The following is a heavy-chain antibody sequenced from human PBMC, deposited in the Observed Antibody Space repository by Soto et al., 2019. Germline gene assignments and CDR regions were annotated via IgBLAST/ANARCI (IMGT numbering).Heavy chain of an antibody. V-gene: IGHV4-31*03. CDR1: GGAIDNGGFY. J-gene: IGHJ5*02. CDR3: ARGWAEGNYFDP. Sequence: QVQLRESGPGLVKPSQTLSLTCTVSGGAIDNGGFYWSWIRQQPGKGLEWIGHICCSGSSHYNPYRRSRVTISMAAYKNDLSLKLSSVTAADTAVYYCARGWAEGNYFDPWGQGTLVTVSS. CDR2: ICCSGSS.